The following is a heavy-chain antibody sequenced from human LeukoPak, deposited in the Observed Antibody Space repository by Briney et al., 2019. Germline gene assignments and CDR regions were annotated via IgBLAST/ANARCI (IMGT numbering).Heavy chain of an antibody. V-gene: IGHV3-7*01. J-gene: IGHJ5*02. Sequence: GESLRLSCAASGFTFSSYWMNWVRQAPGKGLEWVALINPDGSQTNYVDSVKGRLTISRDNAENSLYLQMNSLRAEDTAVYYCARDLGYGALDPWGQGTPVIVSS. CDR1: GFTFSSYW. D-gene: IGHD4-17*01. CDR3: ARDLGYGALDP. CDR2: INPDGSQT.